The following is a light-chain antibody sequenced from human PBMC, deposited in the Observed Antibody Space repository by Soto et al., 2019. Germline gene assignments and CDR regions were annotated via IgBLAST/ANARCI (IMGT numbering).Light chain of an antibody. CDR1: SSVSSY. Sequence: EIVLTQSPGTLSLFPGERATLSCRASSSVSSYLAWYQQKPGQAPRLLIYDASNRATGIPARFSGSGSGTDFTLIISSLQPEDFAFYYCQQRRDWPWTFGQGNRVEIE. J-gene: IGKJ1*01. CDR3: QQRRDWPWT. CDR2: DAS. V-gene: IGKV3-11*01.